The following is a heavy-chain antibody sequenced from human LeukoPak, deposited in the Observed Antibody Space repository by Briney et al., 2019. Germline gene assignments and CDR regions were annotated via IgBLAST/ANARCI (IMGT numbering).Heavy chain of an antibody. CDR1: SGSISSASYY. D-gene: IGHD3-16*01. V-gene: IGHV4-39*01. Sequence: TTSETLSLTCTVSSGSISSASYYWGWIRQPPGKGLEWIGTIYYSGSTYYNPSLRSRVTISVDTSKNQFSLKLTSVTAADTAVYYCARGGGSTQFDYWGQGTLVTVSS. J-gene: IGHJ4*02. CDR2: IYYSGST. CDR3: ARGGGSTQFDY.